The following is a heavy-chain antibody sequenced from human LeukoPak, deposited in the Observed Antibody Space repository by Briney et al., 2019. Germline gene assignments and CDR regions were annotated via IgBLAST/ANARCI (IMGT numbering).Heavy chain of an antibody. CDR1: GFSFSYYA. V-gene: IGHV3-30*01. Sequence: GGSLRLSCAASGFSFSYYAMHWVRQAPGKGLEWVAVISNNGTNKYYADSVKGRFTISRDNSKNTLYLQMNSLRAEDTAVYYGARSTGDCSGGTCYSDFDCWGQGTLVTVSS. CDR3: ARSTGDCSGGTCYSDFDC. J-gene: IGHJ4*02. D-gene: IGHD2-15*01. CDR2: ISNNGTNK.